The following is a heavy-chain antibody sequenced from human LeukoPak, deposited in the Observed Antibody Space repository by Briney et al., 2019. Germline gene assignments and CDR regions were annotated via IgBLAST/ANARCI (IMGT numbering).Heavy chain of an antibody. CDR3: TRMTTGHDY. D-gene: IGHD4-17*01. CDR2: INHSGYT. CDR1: GVSFNDYY. J-gene: IGHJ4*02. V-gene: IGHV4-34*01. Sequence: SETLSLTCAVSGVSFNDYYWSWVRQTPGKGLEWIGEINHSGYTNYSPSLKSRVTLSIDTSRKQFSLNLRSVTVADTGIYYCTRMTTGHDYWGQGTLVTVSS.